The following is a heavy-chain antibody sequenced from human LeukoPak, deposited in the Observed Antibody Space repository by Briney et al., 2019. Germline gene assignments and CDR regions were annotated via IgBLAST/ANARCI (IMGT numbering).Heavy chain of an antibody. D-gene: IGHD3-10*01. CDR3: ANYGSGSYYRGIDY. CDR1: GLTFSSYA. CDR2: ISGSGGSGGST. J-gene: IGHJ4*02. V-gene: IGHV3-23*01. Sequence: GGSLRLSCAASGLTFSSYAMSWVRQAPGKGLEWVSAISGSGGSGGSTYYADSVKGRFTISRDNSKNTLYLQMSSLRTDDTAVYYCANYGSGSYYRGIDYWGQGTLVTVSS.